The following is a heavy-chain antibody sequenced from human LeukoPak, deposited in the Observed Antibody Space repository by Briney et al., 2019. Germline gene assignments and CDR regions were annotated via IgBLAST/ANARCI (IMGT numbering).Heavy chain of an antibody. CDR3: ARSIAVASTAEYFQH. CDR1: GGSISSSSYY. J-gene: IGHJ1*01. CDR2: IYYSGST. V-gene: IGHV4-39*01. Sequence: SETLSLTCTVSGGSISSSSYYWGWIRQPPGKGLEWIGSIYYSGSTYYNPSLKSRVTISVDTSKNQFSLKPSSVTAADTAVYYCARSIAVASTAEYFQHWGQGTLVTVSS. D-gene: IGHD6-19*01.